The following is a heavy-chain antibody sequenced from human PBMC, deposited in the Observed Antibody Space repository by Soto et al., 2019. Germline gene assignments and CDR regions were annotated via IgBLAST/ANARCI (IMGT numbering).Heavy chain of an antibody. CDR1: GGTFSSYA. D-gene: IGHD3-10*01. CDR3: ARKMVRGVHYYYYGMDV. V-gene: IGHV1-69*13. J-gene: IGHJ6*02. CDR2: INPIFGTA. Sequence: SVKVSCKASGGTFSSYAISWVRQAPGQGLEWMGGINPIFGTANYAQKFQGRVTITADESTSTAYMELSSLRSEDTAVYYCARKMVRGVHYYYYGMDVWGQGTTVTVSS.